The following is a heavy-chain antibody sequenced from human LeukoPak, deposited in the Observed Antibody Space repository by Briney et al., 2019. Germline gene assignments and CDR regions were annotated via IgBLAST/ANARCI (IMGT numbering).Heavy chain of an antibody. CDR1: GFTVSNYW. D-gene: IGHD3-10*01. V-gene: IGHV3-7*01. Sequence: GGSLRLACAVSGFTVSNYWISWGRQAPGKGMEWVANIKKDGSEKYYVDSVKGRFTISRDNAKNSLYLQMNRLRAEDTAVYYCAAGAYWGQGTQVTVSS. J-gene: IGHJ4*02. CDR2: IKKDGSEK. CDR3: AAGAY.